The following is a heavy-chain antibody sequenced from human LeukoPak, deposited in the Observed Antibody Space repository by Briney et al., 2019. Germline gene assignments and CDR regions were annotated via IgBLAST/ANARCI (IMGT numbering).Heavy chain of an antibody. CDR2: IYDSGNT. Sequence: SETLSLTCTVSGYSISSGYYWGWIRQPPGKGLEWIANIYDSGNTYYNPSLKSRVTISVDTSKKQVSLKLSSVTAADTAVYYCARGVRYXYYMXVXXXXTTVTIS. CDR3: ARGVRYXYYMXV. D-gene: IGHD3-10*01. V-gene: IGHV4-38-2*02. J-gene: IGHJ6*03. CDR1: GYSISSGYY.